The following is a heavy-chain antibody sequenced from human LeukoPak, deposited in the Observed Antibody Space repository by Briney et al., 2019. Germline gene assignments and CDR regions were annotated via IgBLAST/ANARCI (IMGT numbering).Heavy chain of an antibody. CDR3: ASSSIAAAGTFVDY. J-gene: IGHJ4*02. Sequence: PSETLSLTCTVSGGSISSSSYYWGWIRQPPGKGLEWIGEINHSGSTNYNPSLKSRVTISVDTSKNQFSLKLSSVTAADTAVYYCASSSIAAAGTFVDYWGQGTLVTVSS. CDR1: GGSISSSSYY. V-gene: IGHV4-39*07. CDR2: INHSGST. D-gene: IGHD6-13*01.